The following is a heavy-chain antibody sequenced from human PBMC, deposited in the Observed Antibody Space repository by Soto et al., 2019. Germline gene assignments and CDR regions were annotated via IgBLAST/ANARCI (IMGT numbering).Heavy chain of an antibody. CDR2: ISAYNGNT. J-gene: IGHJ6*03. Sequence: ASVKVSCKASGYTFTSYGISWVRQAPGQGLEWMGWISAYNGNTNYAQKLQGRVTMTTDTSTSTAYMELRSLRSDDTAVYYCARHVAGDYYYYYMDVWGKGTTVTVSS. V-gene: IGHV1-18*01. CDR3: ARHVAGDYYYYYMDV. CDR1: GYTFTSYG. D-gene: IGHD4-17*01.